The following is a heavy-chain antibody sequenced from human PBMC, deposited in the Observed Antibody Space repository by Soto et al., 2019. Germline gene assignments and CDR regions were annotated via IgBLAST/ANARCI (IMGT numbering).Heavy chain of an antibody. CDR3: ATIAYSSSSFGNT. J-gene: IGHJ5*02. Sequence: GASVKVSCKVSGYTLTELSMHWVRQAPGKGLEWMGGFDPEDGETIYAQKFQGRVTMTEDTSTDTAYVELSSLRSEDTAVYYCATIAYSSSSFGNTWGQGTLVTVSS. D-gene: IGHD6-6*01. V-gene: IGHV1-24*01. CDR2: FDPEDGET. CDR1: GYTLTELS.